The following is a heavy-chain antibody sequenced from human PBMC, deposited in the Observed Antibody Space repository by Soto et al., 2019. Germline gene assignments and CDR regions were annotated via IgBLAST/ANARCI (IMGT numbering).Heavy chain of an antibody. CDR1: GYTFTSYA. V-gene: IGHV1-3*01. CDR2: INAGNGNT. CDR3: ARPNYYYYGMDV. Sequence: QVQLVQSGAEVKKPGASVKVSCKASGYTFTSYAMHWVRQAPGQRLEWMGWINAGNGNTKYSQKFQGRVTITRDTSASTAYMELRSLRSEDTAVYDCARPNYYYYGMDVWGQGTTVTVSS. J-gene: IGHJ6*02.